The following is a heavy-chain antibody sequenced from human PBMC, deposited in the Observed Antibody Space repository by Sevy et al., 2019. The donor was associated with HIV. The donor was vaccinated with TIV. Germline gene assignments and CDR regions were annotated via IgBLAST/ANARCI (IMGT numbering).Heavy chain of an antibody. J-gene: IGHJ4*02. CDR2: IKQDGSEK. CDR3: ASVSIAAAGDY. D-gene: IGHD6-13*01. V-gene: IGHV3-7*01. CDR1: GFTFSSYW. Sequence: GGSLRLSCAASGFTFSSYWMSWVRQAPGKGLEWVANIKQDGSEKYYVDSVKGRSTISRDTAKNSLYLQMNSLRAEDTAVYYCASVSIAAAGDYWGQGTLVTVSS.